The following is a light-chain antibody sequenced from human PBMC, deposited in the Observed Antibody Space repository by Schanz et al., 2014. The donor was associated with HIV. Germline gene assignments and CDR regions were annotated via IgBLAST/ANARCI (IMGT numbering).Light chain of an antibody. J-gene: IGKJ3*01. CDR3: QQSFSRPFT. CDR2: RAS. CDR1: ESIGSW. V-gene: IGKV1-5*03. Sequence: DIQMTQSPSTLSLYVGDTVTITCRANESIGSWLAWYQQKPGQAPNLLIYRASTLETGVSSRFSGGGSGTAFTLTISGLQPEDYATYYCQQSFSRPFTFGPGTSLDVK.